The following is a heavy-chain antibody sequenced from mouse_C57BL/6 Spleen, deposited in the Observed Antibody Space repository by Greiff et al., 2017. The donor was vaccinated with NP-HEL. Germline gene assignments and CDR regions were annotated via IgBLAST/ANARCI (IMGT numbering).Heavy chain of an antibody. CDR1: GYTFTSYW. CDR3: ARGYYSNYGGDY. Sequence: QVQLQQPGAELVKPGASVKMSCKASGYTFTSYWITWVKQRPGQGLEWIGDTYPGSGSTNYNEKFKSKATLTVDTSSSTAYMQLSSLTSEDSAVYYCARGYYSNYGGDYWGQGTSVTVSS. J-gene: IGHJ4*01. CDR2: TYPGSGST. D-gene: IGHD2-5*01. V-gene: IGHV1-55*01.